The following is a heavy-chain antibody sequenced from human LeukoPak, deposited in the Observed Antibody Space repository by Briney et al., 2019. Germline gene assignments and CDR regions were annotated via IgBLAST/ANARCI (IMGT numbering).Heavy chain of an antibody. J-gene: IGHJ6*03. CDR3: ARASITYYYYYYMGV. Sequence: SETLSLTCTVSGGSITNYYWTWIRQPPGKGLEWIGYIHYSGSTNYNPSLKSRVTISVDTSKNQFSLKPSSVTAADTAVYYCARASITYYYYYYMGVWGKGTTVTVSS. V-gene: IGHV4-59*01. CDR2: IHYSGST. D-gene: IGHD1-14*01. CDR1: GGSITNYY.